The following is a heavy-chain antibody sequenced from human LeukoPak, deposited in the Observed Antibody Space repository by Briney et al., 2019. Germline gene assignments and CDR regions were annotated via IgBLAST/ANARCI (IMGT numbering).Heavy chain of an antibody. Sequence: SETLSLTCTVPGGSISSYYWSWIRQPPGKGLEWIGYIYYSGSTNYNPSLKSRVTISVDTSKNQSSLKLSSVTAADTAVYYCARGGSTGTNLNWVDPWGQGTLVTVSS. CDR2: IYYSGST. J-gene: IGHJ5*02. CDR1: GGSISSYY. V-gene: IGHV4-59*01. CDR3: ARGGSTGTNLNWVDP. D-gene: IGHD1-1*01.